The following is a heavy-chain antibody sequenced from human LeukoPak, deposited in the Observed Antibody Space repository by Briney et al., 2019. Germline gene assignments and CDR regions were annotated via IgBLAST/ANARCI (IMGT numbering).Heavy chain of an antibody. CDR1: GYSYITYW. CDR3: ARVCCTSTSSFDP. J-gene: IGHJ5*02. Sequence: GESLKISCKGSGYSYITYWIAWVRQIPGKGLEWMGNIYPGDSSTRYSPSFQGQVTISVNKSIDTAYLQWSSLEASDTAIYWCARVCCTSTSSFDPWGQGTLVTVSS. V-gene: IGHV5-51*01. CDR2: IYPGDSST. D-gene: IGHD2-2*01.